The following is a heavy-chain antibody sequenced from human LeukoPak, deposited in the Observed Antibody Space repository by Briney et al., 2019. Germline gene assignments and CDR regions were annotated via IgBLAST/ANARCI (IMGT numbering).Heavy chain of an antibody. Sequence: PSETLSLTCAVYGGSFSGYYWSWIRQPPGKGLEWIGEINHSGSTNYNPSLKSRVTISVDTSKNQFSLKLSSVTAADTAVYYCARQLRYYGSGSYRVNWFDPWGQGTLVTVSS. J-gene: IGHJ5*02. CDR2: INHSGST. D-gene: IGHD3-10*01. CDR3: ARQLRYYGSGSYRVNWFDP. V-gene: IGHV4-34*01. CDR1: GGSFSGYY.